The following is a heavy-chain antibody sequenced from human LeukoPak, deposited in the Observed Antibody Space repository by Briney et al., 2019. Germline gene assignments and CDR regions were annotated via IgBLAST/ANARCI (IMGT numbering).Heavy chain of an antibody. CDR2: IKTDGSEK. V-gene: IGHV3-7*01. Sequence: GGSLRLSCAVSGLSFSRYSFHWVRQAPGKGLEWVANIKTDGSEKYYVDSVKGRFTISRDNAKNSLYLQMNSLRAEDTAVYYCARDWNGSGSPNDFWGQGTLVTVSS. CDR3: ARDWNGSGSPNDF. CDR1: GLSFSRYS. D-gene: IGHD3-10*01. J-gene: IGHJ4*02.